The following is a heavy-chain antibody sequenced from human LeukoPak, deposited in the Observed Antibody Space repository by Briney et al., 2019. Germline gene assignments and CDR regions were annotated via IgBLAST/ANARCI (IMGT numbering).Heavy chain of an antibody. CDR2: ISYDGSNK. D-gene: IGHD3-9*01. CDR3: AKDVNFDWLLPDY. V-gene: IGHV3-30*18. CDR1: GFTFSSYG. J-gene: IGHJ4*02. Sequence: PGRSLRLPCAASGFTFSSYGMHWVRQAPGKGLEWVAVISYDGSNKYYADSVRGRFTISRDNSKNTLYLQMNSLRAEDTAVYYCAKDVNFDWLLPDYWGQGTLVTVSS.